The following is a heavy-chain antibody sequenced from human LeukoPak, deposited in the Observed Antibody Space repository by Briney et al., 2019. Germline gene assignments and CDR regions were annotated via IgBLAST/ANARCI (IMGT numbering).Heavy chain of an antibody. Sequence: GGSLRLSCAASGFTFSSYGMHWVRQAPGKGLEWVAFIRYDGSNKYYADSVKGRFTISRDNSKNTLYLQMNSRRAEGTAVYYCARRAGAYSHPYDYWGQGTLVTVSS. V-gene: IGHV3-30*02. J-gene: IGHJ4*02. CDR2: IRYDGSNK. CDR1: GFTFSSYG. CDR3: ARRAGAYSHPYDY. D-gene: IGHD4/OR15-4a*01.